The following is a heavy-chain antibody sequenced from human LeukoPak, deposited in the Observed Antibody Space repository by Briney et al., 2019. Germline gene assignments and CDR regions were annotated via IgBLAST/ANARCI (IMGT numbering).Heavy chain of an antibody. CDR3: ARGVPENDFWSGYANYYYYYGMDV. Sequence: ASVKVSCKASGYTFTSYAMHWVRQAPGQRLEWMGWINAGNGNTKYSQKFQGRVTITRDTSASTAYMELSSLRSEDTAVYYCARGVPENDFWSGYANYYYYYGMDVWGQGTTVTVSS. V-gene: IGHV1-3*01. CDR1: GYTFTSYA. D-gene: IGHD3-3*01. J-gene: IGHJ6*02. CDR2: INAGNGNT.